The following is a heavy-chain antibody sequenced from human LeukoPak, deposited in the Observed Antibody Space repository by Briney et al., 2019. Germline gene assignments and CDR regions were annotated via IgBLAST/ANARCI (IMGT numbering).Heavy chain of an antibody. CDR1: GFNFGDYA. D-gene: IGHD3-22*01. CDR2: IRSTAYGGTT. CDR3: TRARSSGYDRYFDY. Sequence: GGSLRLSCTASGFNFGDYAMSWVRQAPGKGLEWVGFIRSTAYGGTTEYAASVKGRFTISRDDSKSIAYLQMNSLKTEDTAVYYCTRARSSGYDRYFDYWGQGTLVTVSS. V-gene: IGHV3-49*04. J-gene: IGHJ4*02.